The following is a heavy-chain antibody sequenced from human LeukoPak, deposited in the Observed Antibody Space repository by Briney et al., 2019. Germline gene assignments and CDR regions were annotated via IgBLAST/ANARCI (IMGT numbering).Heavy chain of an antibody. V-gene: IGHV1-8*01. CDR3: ARFGFGSYSSQRLRY. Sequence: ASVRVSCKASGYTFTTEDINWVRQAPGQGLEWMGWMNTDSGNAVSEQKFQGRVTMTKNTSISTAYMELSSLTSEDTAVYYCARFGFGSYSSQRLRYWGQGTLVTVSS. J-gene: IGHJ4*02. D-gene: IGHD1-26*01. CDR1: GYTFTTED. CDR2: MNTDSGNA.